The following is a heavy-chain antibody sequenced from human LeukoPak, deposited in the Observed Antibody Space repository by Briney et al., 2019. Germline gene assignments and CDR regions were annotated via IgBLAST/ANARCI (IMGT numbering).Heavy chain of an antibody. CDR1: GGSISSYY. CDR3: ARDRIQLWLTGPLYYYGMDV. Sequence: KASETLSLTCTVSGGSISSYYWSWIRQPPGKGLEWIGYIYYSGSTNYNPSLKSRVTISVDTSKNQFSLKLSSVTAADTAVYYCARDRIQLWLTGPLYYYGMDVWGQGTTVTVSS. D-gene: IGHD5-18*01. CDR2: IYYSGST. V-gene: IGHV4-59*01. J-gene: IGHJ6*02.